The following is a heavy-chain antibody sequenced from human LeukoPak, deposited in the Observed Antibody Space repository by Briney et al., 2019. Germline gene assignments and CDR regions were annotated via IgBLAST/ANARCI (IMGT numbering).Heavy chain of an antibody. CDR2: IYDNGSP. V-gene: IGHV4-59*01. J-gene: IGHJ5*02. CDR3: ARDGGRRGWFDP. CDR1: GGSLSSYY. Sequence: SETLSLTCTVSGGSLSSYYWTWMRQPPGKGLEWIGYIYDNGSPNYNPSLKSRVTISLGTSKNQFSLMLNSVTLADTAMYFCARDGGRRGWFDPWGQGTLVTVSS.